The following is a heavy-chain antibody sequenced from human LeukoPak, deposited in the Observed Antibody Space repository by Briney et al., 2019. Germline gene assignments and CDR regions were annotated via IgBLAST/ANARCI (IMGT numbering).Heavy chain of an antibody. J-gene: IGHJ4*02. Sequence: SETLSLTCTVSGGSISSNSYYWRWIRQPAGTGLEWIVRIYTSGSTNYNPSLKSRVSISVDTSKSQFSLNLSSVTAADTAVYYCARSWAGFDYWGQGTLVTVSS. CDR2: IYTSGST. V-gene: IGHV4-61*02. D-gene: IGHD6-13*01. CDR1: GGSISSNSYY. CDR3: ARSWAGFDY.